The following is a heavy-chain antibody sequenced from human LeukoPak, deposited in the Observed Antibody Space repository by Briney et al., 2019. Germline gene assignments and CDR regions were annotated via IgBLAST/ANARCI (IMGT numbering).Heavy chain of an antibody. CDR2: ISSSSSYI. V-gene: IGHV3-21*01. J-gene: IGHJ3*02. Sequence: GGSLRLSCAASGFTFSIYSMNWVRQAPGKGLDWVSSISSSSSYIYYADSVKGRFTISRDNAKNSPYLQMNSLRAEDSAVYYCARGILGYCSSTSCYADAFDIWGQGTMVTVSS. D-gene: IGHD2-2*01. CDR3: ARGILGYCSSTSCYADAFDI. CDR1: GFTFSIYS.